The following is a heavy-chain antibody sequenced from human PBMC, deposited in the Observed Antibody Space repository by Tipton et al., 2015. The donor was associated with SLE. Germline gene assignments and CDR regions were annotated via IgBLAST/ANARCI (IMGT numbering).Heavy chain of an antibody. Sequence: SLRLSCVASGFMYSSFGMNWVRQVPGKRPEWVAVIWYDGSSQYYADSVRGRFTISRDNSKNTVFLQMNSLILEDTAVYYCAGGLLWFRELFYWGQGTLVTVSS. CDR2: IWYDGSSQ. CDR3: AGGLLWFRELFY. CDR1: GFMYSSFG. J-gene: IGHJ4*02. D-gene: IGHD3-10*01. V-gene: IGHV3-33*01.